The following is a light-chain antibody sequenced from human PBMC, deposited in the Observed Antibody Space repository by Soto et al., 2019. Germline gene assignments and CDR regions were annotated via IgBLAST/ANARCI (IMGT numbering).Light chain of an antibody. J-gene: IGKJ5*01. CDR1: QSTSDS. V-gene: IGKV3D-15*01. CDR2: DAS. CDR3: QQYKKWPPST. Sequence: ELVMTQSPATLSLSPGERATLSCRASQSTSDSLAWYYQKPGQAPRLLIYDASTRATDIPARFSGSGSGTDFTLIISNLQSEDFAVYYCQQYKKWPPSTFGQGTRLEIK.